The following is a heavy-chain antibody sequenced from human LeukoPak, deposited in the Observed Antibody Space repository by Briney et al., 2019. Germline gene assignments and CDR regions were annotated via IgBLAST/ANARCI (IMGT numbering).Heavy chain of an antibody. J-gene: IGHJ4*02. CDR1: GGSFSGYY. CDR2: INHSGST. Sequence: SETLSLTCAVYGGSFSGYYWSWIRQPPGKGLEWIGEINHSGSTNYNPSLKSRVTISVDTSKNQFSLKLSSVTAADTAVYYCARKDRVLLWFGESRGYFGYWGQGTLVTVSS. CDR3: ARKDRVLLWFGESRGYFGY. D-gene: IGHD3-10*01. V-gene: IGHV4-34*01.